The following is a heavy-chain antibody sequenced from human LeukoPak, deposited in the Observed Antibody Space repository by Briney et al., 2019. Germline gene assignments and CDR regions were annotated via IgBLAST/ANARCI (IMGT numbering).Heavy chain of an antibody. D-gene: IGHD3-10*01. J-gene: IGHJ4*02. CDR2: ISYDGNNK. Sequence: GRSLRLSCAASGFTFSSYGMHWVRQAPGKGLEWVAVISYDGNNKFYADSVKGRFTISRDNSKNTLYLQMNSLTTEDTSVYYCARGSHIPVARGVIIMFDYWGQGTLVTVSS. CDR3: ARGSHIPVARGVIIMFDY. CDR1: GFTFSSYG. V-gene: IGHV3-30*03.